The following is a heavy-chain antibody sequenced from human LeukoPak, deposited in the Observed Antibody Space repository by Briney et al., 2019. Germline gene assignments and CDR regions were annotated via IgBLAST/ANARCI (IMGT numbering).Heavy chain of an antibody. J-gene: IGHJ4*02. Sequence: ASVKVSCKASGYTFTGYYMHWVRQAPGQGLEWMGWINPNSGGTNYAQKFQGRVTMTRDTSISTAYMELSRLRSDDTAVYYCARGSGGLWFGESPFDYWGQGTLVTVSS. CDR3: ARGSGGLWFGESPFDY. CDR1: GYTFTGYY. D-gene: IGHD3-10*01. V-gene: IGHV1-2*02. CDR2: INPNSGGT.